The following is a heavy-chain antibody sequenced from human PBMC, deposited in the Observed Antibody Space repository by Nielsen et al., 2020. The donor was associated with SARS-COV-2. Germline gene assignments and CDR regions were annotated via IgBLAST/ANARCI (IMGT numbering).Heavy chain of an antibody. CDR1: GFTFSSYW. J-gene: IGHJ6*02. Sequence: GGSLRLSCAASGFTFSSYWMHWVRQAPGKGLVWVSRINSDGSSTSYADSVKGRFTISRDNAKNTLYLQVNSLRAEDTAVYYCARARYCSGGSCYYYGMDVWGQGTTVTVSS. V-gene: IGHV3-74*01. CDR3: ARARYCSGGSCYYYGMDV. CDR2: INSDGSST. D-gene: IGHD2-15*01.